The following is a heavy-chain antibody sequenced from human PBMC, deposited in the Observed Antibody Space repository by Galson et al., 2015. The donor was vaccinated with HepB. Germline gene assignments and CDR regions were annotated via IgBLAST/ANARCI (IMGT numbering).Heavy chain of an antibody. CDR3: AYICSSASCLIDY. CDR1: GYTFTTYN. CDR2: ISPSGGST. J-gene: IGHJ4*02. Sequence: QSGAEVKKPGESLRISCKASGYTFTTYNFHWVRQAPGQGLEWMGMISPSGGSTNYAQNFQGRVTMTRDTSTSIVYMELSSLTSEDTAVYYCAYICSSASCLIDYWGQGTPVTVSS. V-gene: IGHV1-46*01. D-gene: IGHD2-2*01.